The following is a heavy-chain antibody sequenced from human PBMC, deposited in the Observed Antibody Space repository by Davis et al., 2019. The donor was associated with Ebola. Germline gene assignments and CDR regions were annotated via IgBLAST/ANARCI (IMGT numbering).Heavy chain of an antibody. Sequence: ASVKVSCKASGYTFTSYVISWVRQAPGQGLEWMGWINPNSGGTNYAQKFQGWVTMTRDTSISTAYMELSRLRSDDTAVYYCARLQVRLVRDYYYYYGMDVWGQGTTVTVSS. CDR3: ARLQVRLVRDYYYYYGMDV. V-gene: IGHV1-2*04. CDR2: INPNSGGT. CDR1: GYTFTSYV. D-gene: IGHD6-19*01. J-gene: IGHJ6*02.